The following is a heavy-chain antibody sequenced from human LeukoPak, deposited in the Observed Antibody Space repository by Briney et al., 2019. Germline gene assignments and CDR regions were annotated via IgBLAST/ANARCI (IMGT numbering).Heavy chain of an antibody. V-gene: IGHV4-31*03. D-gene: IGHD3-3*01. CDR3: AREFTIFGVVTRFDP. CDR2: IYYSGST. J-gene: IGHJ5*02. CDR1: GGSISSGGYY. Sequence: SETLSLTCTVSGGSISSGGYYWSWIRQHPGKGLEWIGYIYYSGSTYYNPSHKSRVTISVDTSKNQFSLKLSSVTAADTAVYYCAREFTIFGVVTRFDPWGQGTLVTVSS.